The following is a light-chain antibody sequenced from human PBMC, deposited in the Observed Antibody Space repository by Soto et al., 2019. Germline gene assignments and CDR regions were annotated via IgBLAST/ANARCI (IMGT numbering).Light chain of an antibody. J-gene: IGKJ5*01. CDR3: QQYGRSPT. CDR1: QSINSNY. V-gene: IGKV3D-20*01. CDR2: DTS. Sequence: EIVLTQSPATLSLSPGERATLSCGASQSINSNYLAWYQQKPVLAPRLVFYDTSRRAPGIPDRLPSSGAGTDFTLTISRLEPEDSAIYYCQQYGRSPTFGQGTRLEIK.